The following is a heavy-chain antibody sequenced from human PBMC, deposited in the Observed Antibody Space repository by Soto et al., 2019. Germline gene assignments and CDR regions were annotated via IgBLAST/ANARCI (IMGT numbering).Heavy chain of an antibody. J-gene: IGHJ4*02. CDR1: GFTFTTYA. V-gene: IGHV3-23*01. Sequence: EVQLLESGGGLVQPGGSLRLSCAASGFTFTTYAMTWVRQAPGKGLEWVSAIGPSGDNTYYADSVKGRFTISRDNSKNTLYLQMNSLRADDTAVYFCSKVRRDYGSGRYIKWGQGALVTVSA. CDR3: SKVRRDYGSGRYIK. CDR2: IGPSGDNT. D-gene: IGHD3-10*01.